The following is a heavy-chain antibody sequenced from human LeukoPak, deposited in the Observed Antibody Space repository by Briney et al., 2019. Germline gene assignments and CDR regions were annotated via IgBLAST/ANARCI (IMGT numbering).Heavy chain of an antibody. CDR1: GGSFSGYY. Sequence: QASETLSLTCGVYGGSFSGYYWSWLRQSPEKGLEWLGEINHSGTTNYNPSLKSRVTISVDASKSQFSLELSSVTAADTAVYYCVRGPIAATGSYFDYWGRGTVVTVSS. V-gene: IGHV4-34*01. D-gene: IGHD6-13*01. J-gene: IGHJ4*02. CDR2: INHSGTT. CDR3: VRGPIAATGSYFDY.